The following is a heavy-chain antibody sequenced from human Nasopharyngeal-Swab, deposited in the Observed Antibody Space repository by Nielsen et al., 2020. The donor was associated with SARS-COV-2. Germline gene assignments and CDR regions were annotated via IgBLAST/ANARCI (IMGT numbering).Heavy chain of an antibody. Sequence: GESLKISCAASGFTFSSYSMNWVRQAPGKGLEWVSYISSSSSTIYYADSVKGRFTISSDKSKSTLELQMSSLRAGDTAVYYCAKMRDWGDFAFDIWGQGTMVIVSS. CDR3: AKMRDWGDFAFDI. J-gene: IGHJ3*02. CDR1: GFTFSSYS. V-gene: IGHV3-48*01. D-gene: IGHD7-27*01. CDR2: ISSSSSTI.